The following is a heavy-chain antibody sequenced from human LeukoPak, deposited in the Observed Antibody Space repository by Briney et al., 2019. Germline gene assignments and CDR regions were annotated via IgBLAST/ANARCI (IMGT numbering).Heavy chain of an antibody. Sequence: ASVKVSCKASGYTFTSYYMHWVRQAPGQGLEWMGIINPSGGSTSYAQKFQGRVTMPRDTSTSTVHMDLSSLRSQDTAVYYCARGKTHDSSSSPYPYWGQGTLVTVSS. D-gene: IGHD6-6*01. CDR3: ARGKTHDSSSSPYPY. CDR2: INPSGGST. V-gene: IGHV1-46*03. CDR1: GYTFTSYY. J-gene: IGHJ4*02.